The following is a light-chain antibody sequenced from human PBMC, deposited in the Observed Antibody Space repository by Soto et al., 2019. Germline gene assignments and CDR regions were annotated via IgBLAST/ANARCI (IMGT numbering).Light chain of an antibody. CDR3: QVWDSASDHRVV. Sequence: SYELTQPPSVSVTPGKTARIICEGNNIGSKFVHWFQRKPGQAPVLVIYYDSERPAGIPERFSGSNSGNTATLTISRAEAGDEADYYCQVWDSASDHRVVFGGGTKVTVL. CDR1: NIGSKF. J-gene: IGLJ2*01. CDR2: YDS. V-gene: IGLV3-21*04.